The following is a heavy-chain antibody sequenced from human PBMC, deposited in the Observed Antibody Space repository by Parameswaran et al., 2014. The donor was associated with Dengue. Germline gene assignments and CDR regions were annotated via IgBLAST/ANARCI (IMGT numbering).Heavy chain of an antibody. V-gene: IGHV1-69*01. J-gene: IGHJ4*02. Sequence: WVRQAPGQGLEWMGGIVPIFRTASYAQKFQGRVTITADESTSTAYMQLSSLRSEDTAVYYCARGLLVPKDNSGSYPLFDYWGQGTLVTVSS. CDR3: ARGLLVPKDNSGSYPLFDY. D-gene: IGHD1-26*01. CDR2: IVPIFRTA.